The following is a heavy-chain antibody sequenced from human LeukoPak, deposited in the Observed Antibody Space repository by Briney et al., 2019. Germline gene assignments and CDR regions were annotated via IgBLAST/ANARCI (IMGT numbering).Heavy chain of an antibody. CDR1: GYTFTCYY. J-gene: IGHJ5*02. V-gene: IGHV1-2*02. Sequence: ASVKVSCKASGYTFTCYYMHWVRQAPGQGLEWMGWINPNSGGTNYAQKFQGRVTMTRDTSISTAYMELSRLRSDDTAVYYCARDRESSSGPNWFDHWGQGALVTVSS. CDR3: ARDRESSSGPNWFDH. CDR2: INPNSGGT. D-gene: IGHD6-6*01.